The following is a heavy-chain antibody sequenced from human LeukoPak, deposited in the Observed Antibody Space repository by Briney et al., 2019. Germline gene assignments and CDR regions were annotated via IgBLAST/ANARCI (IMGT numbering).Heavy chain of an antibody. CDR3: ARDATSEWELLN. J-gene: IGHJ4*02. CDR1: GYTFTAYH. CDR2: INPNSGGT. Sequence: ASVKVSCKASGYTFTAYHIHWVRQAPGHGLEWMGRINPNSGGTNYVQKFQGRVTMTRDTSISTAYMDLSGLTSDDTAVYYCARDATSEWELLNWGQGTLVTVSS. D-gene: IGHD1-26*01. V-gene: IGHV1-2*06.